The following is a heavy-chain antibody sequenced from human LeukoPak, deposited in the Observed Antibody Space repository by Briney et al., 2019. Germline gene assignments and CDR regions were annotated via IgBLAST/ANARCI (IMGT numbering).Heavy chain of an antibody. V-gene: IGHV1-69*04. CDR2: IIPILGIA. CDR3: ARDVPGYSSEFDY. D-gene: IGHD6-25*01. J-gene: IGHJ4*02. CDR1: GGTFSSYA. Sequence: SVKVSCKASGGTFSSYAISWVRQAPGQGLEWMGRIIPILGIANYAQKFQGRVTITADKSTSTAYMELSSLRSEDTAVYYCARDVPGYSSEFDYWGQGTLVTVSS.